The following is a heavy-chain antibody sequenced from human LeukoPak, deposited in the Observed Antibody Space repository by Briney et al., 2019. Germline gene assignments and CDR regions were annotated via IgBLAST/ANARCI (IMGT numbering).Heavy chain of an antibody. D-gene: IGHD4-17*01. CDR1: GYTLTSYG. V-gene: IGHV1-18*01. CDR2: ISAYNGNT. Sequence: GASVKVSCKASGYTLTSYGISWVRQAPGQGLEWMGWISAYNGNTNYAQKLQGRVTMTTDTSTSTAYMELRSLRSDDTAVYYCARFPHDYGADFYYYYMDVWGKGTTVTISS. J-gene: IGHJ6*03. CDR3: ARFPHDYGADFYYYYMDV.